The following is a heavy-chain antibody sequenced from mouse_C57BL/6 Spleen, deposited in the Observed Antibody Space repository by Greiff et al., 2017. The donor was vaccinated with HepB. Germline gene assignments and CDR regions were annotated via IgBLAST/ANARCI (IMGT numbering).Heavy chain of an antibody. Sequence: EVQRVESEGGLVQPGSSMKLSCTASGFTFSDYYMAWVRQVPEKGLEWVANINHDGSSTYYLDSLKSRFIISRDNAENTLYLQMSSLKSEDTATSYCASDRFYYYGSSPSWYFDVWGTGTTVTVSS. CDR1: GFTFSDYY. D-gene: IGHD1-1*01. CDR2: INHDGSST. CDR3: ASDRFYYYGSSPSWYFDV. J-gene: IGHJ1*03. V-gene: IGHV5-16*01.